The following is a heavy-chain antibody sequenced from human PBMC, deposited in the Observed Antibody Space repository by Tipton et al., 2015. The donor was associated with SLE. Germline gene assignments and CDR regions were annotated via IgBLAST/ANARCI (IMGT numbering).Heavy chain of an antibody. CDR3: ARDRDIVLEPVPIPPAFDI. J-gene: IGHJ3*02. CDR2: IYYSGST. CDR1: GGSISSSSYY. Sequence: TLSLTCTDSGGSISSSSYYWGWIRQSPGKGLEWIGSIYYSGSTYYNPSLKSRVTVSADTSKNQFSLKLSSVTAADTAVYYCARDRDIVLEPVPIPPAFDIWGQGTMVTVSS. D-gene: IGHD2-2*02. V-gene: IGHV4-39*07.